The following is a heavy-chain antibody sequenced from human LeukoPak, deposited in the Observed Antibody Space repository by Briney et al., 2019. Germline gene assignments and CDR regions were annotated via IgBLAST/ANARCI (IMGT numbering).Heavy chain of an antibody. CDR2: ISGSGGST. Sequence: GGSLRLSCAASGFAFSSYAMSWVRQAPGKGLEWVSAISGSGGSTYYADSVKGRFTISRDNSKTTLYLQMNSLRAEDTAVYYCAKVIDMPYGMDVWGQGTTVTVSS. CDR1: GFAFSSYA. J-gene: IGHJ6*02. V-gene: IGHV3-23*01. CDR3: AKVIDMPYGMDV. D-gene: IGHD2-2*01.